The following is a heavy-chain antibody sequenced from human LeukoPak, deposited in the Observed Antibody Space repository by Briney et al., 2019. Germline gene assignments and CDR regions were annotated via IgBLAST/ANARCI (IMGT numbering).Heavy chain of an antibody. J-gene: IGHJ4*02. D-gene: IGHD5-18*01. CDR3: VRVSVDPAGLDN. CDR2: ISSSSSYI. CDR1: GFTFSSYS. Sequence: GGSLRLSCAASGFTFSSYSMNWVRQAPGKGLEWVSSISSSSSYIYYADSLKGRFIISRDNAKNSLYLQMNSLRFEDTAVYYCVRVSVDPAGLDNWGQGTLVTVSS. V-gene: IGHV3-21*01.